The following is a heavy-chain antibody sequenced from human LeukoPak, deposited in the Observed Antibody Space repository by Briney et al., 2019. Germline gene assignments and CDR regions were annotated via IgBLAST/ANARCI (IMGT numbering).Heavy chain of an antibody. CDR3: ARGWGIAAAGPFD. J-gene: IGHJ4*02. Sequence: GGSLRLSCAASGLTLSTYWMHWVRQAPGKGLVWVSRINSDGSSTSYADSVKGRVTISRDNAKNTLYLQMNSLRAEDTAVYYCARGWGIAAAGPFDWGQGTLVTVSS. V-gene: IGHV3-74*01. CDR2: INSDGSST. CDR1: GLTLSTYW. D-gene: IGHD6-13*01.